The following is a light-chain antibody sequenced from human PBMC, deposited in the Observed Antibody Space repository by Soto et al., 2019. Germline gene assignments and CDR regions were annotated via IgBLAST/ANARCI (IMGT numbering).Light chain of an antibody. Sequence: EIVMTQSPATLSVSPGERATLSCRASQSVSSNLAWYQQKPGQAPRLPISGASNRATGTPDRFRGSGSGTDFTLTISSLQPEDFGIYYCQQSYSNPPTFGGGTKVDIK. CDR2: GAS. V-gene: IGKV3D-15*01. CDR1: QSVSSN. J-gene: IGKJ4*01. CDR3: QQSYSNPPT.